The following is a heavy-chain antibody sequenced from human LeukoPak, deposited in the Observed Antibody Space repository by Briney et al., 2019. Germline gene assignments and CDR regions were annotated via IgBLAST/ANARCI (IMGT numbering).Heavy chain of an antibody. CDR2: IYYSGST. V-gene: IGHV4-34*01. CDR3: ARGIAARYYYYMDV. CDR1: GGSFSGYY. D-gene: IGHD6-6*01. Sequence: SETLSLTCAVYGGSFSGYYWSWIRQPPGKGLEWIGSIYYSGSTYYNPSLKSRVTISVDTSKNQFSLKLSSVTAADTAVYYCARGIAARYYYYMDVWGKGTTVTVSS. J-gene: IGHJ6*03.